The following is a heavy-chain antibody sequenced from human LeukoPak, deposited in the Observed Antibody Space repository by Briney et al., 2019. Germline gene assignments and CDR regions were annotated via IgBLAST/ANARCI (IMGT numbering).Heavy chain of an antibody. CDR1: GGTFSSYA. CDR3: ARGPAMVRGVIITMLDY. V-gene: IGHV1-69*05. J-gene: IGHJ4*02. D-gene: IGHD3-10*01. Sequence: SVKVSCKASGGTFSSYAISWVRQAPGQGLEWMGGIIPIFGTANYAQKFQGRVTITTDESTSPAYMELSSLRSEDTAVYYCARGPAMVRGVIITMLDYWGQGTLVTVSS. CDR2: IIPIFGTA.